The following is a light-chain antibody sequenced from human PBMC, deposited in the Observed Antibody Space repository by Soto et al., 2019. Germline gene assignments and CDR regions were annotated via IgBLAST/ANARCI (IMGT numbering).Light chain of an antibody. J-gene: IGKJ2*01. CDR1: QSVSRDY. CDR2: GAS. CDR3: QQYGASPTT. V-gene: IGKV3-20*01. Sequence: EIVLTQSPGTLSLSPGERATLSCRASQSVSRDYLAWYQQKPGQAPGLLMYGASSRATGIPDRFSGRGSGTDFTLTITRLEPEDFAVYYCQQYGASPTTFGQGTKLEIK.